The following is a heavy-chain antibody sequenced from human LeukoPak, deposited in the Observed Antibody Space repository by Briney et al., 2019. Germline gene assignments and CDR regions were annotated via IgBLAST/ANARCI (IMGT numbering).Heavy chain of an antibody. CDR1: GFTFSSYS. Sequence: GGSLRLSCAASGFTFSSYSFNWVRQVPGKGLEWVSSITTTFYTYYTDSVKGRFTISRDNAKNSLYLQMNSLRAEDTAVYYCAKDRAGYSSASRNYFDYWGQGTLVTVSS. J-gene: IGHJ4*02. CDR3: AKDRAGYSSASRNYFDY. V-gene: IGHV3-21*04. D-gene: IGHD6-19*01. CDR2: ITTTFYT.